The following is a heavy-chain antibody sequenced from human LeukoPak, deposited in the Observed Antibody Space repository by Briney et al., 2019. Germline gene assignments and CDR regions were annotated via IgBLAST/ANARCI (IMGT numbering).Heavy chain of an antibody. V-gene: IGHV3-30*04. CDR2: ISYDGSNK. Sequence: PGGSLRLSCAASGFTFSSHAMHWVRQAPGKGLEWVAVISYDGSNKYYADSVKGRFTISRDNSKNTLYLEMNSLRAEDTAVYYCARGALTTENYFDYWGQGTLVTVSS. CDR3: ARGALTTENYFDY. D-gene: IGHD4-11*01. J-gene: IGHJ4*02. CDR1: GFTFSSHA.